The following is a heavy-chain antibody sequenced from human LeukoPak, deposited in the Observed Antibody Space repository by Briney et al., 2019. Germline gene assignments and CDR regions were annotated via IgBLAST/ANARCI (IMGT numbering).Heavy chain of an antibody. V-gene: IGHV3-11*04. D-gene: IGHD3-10*01. CDR2: ISRSGSTT. J-gene: IGHJ6*04. CDR3: AKEADYYGSGKDGMDV. Sequence: GGSLRLSCAASGFTLSDYYMSWIRQAPGKGLEWVSYISRSGSTTYYAGSVKGRFTISRDNAKNSLYLQMNSLRAEDTAVYYCAKEADYYGSGKDGMDVWGKGTTVTVSS. CDR1: GFTLSDYY.